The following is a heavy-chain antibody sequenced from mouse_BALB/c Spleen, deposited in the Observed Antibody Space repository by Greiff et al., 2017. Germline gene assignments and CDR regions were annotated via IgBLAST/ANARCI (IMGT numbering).Heavy chain of an antibody. CDR3: ARIDGYSEY. V-gene: IGHV5-6*01. Sequence: EVQLVESGGDLVKPGGSLKLSCAASGFTFSSYGMSWVRQTPDKRLEWVATISSGGSYTYYPDSVKGRFTISRDNAKNTLYLQMSSLKSEDTAMYFCARIDGYSEYGGEGTTLTVSS. CDR2: ISSGGSYT. D-gene: IGHD2-3*01. CDR1: GFTFSSYG. J-gene: IGHJ2*01.